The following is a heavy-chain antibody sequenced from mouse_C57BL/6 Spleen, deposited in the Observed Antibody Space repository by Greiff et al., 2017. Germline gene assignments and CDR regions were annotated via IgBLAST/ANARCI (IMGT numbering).Heavy chain of an antibody. CDR1: GYAFSSYW. Sequence: QVHVKQSGAELVKPGASVKISCKASGYAFSSYWMNWVKQRPGKGLEWIGQIYPGDGDTNYNGKFKGKATLTADKSSSTAYMQLSSLTSEDSAVYFCVPYYYGSSPWFAYWGQGTLVTVSA. J-gene: IGHJ3*01. V-gene: IGHV1-80*01. CDR2: IYPGDGDT. D-gene: IGHD1-1*01. CDR3: VPYYYGSSPWFAY.